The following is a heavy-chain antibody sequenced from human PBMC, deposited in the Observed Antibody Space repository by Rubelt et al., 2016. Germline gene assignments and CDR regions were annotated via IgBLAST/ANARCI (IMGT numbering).Heavy chain of an antibody. V-gene: IGHV1-46*01. Sequence: QVQLVQSGAEVKKPGASVKVPCQASGYTFSGYYMHWVRQAPGQGLEWMGVLNPSGGSTSYAKKFQGRVTMTRDTSMSTFYMELSSLRSDDTAVYYCARDGKLDPWGQGTLVFVSS. CDR3: ARDGKLDP. CDR2: LNPSGGST. CDR1: GYTFSGYY. J-gene: IGHJ5*02.